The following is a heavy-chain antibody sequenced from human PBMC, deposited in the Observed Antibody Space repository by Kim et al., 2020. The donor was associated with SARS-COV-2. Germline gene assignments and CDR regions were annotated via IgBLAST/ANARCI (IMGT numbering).Heavy chain of an antibody. J-gene: IGHJ5*02. CDR3: ARDPPGSVYSLFDP. CDR2: IKQDGSEE. CDR1: GFTLSSYW. V-gene: IGHV3-7*01. D-gene: IGHD5-12*01. Sequence: GGSLRLSCAASGFTLSSYWMSWVRPVPGKGLEWVANIKQDGSEENYVDSVKSRFTITRDNAKNTPYLQMNSLRVEDTAVYYCARDPPGSVYSLFDPWGQG.